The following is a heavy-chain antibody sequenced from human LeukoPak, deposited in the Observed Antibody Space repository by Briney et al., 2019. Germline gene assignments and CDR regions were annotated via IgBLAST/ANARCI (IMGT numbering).Heavy chain of an antibody. CDR3: ARAYYYDSSGYHDAFDI. CDR1: GCTFTGYY. CDR2: INPNSGGT. V-gene: IGHV1-2*02. D-gene: IGHD3-22*01. Sequence: ASVKVSCKASGCTFTGYYMHWVRQAPGQGLEWMGWINPNSGGTNYAQKFQGRVTMTRDTSISTAYMELSRLRSDDTAVYYCARAYYYDSSGYHDAFDIWGQGTMVTVSS. J-gene: IGHJ3*02.